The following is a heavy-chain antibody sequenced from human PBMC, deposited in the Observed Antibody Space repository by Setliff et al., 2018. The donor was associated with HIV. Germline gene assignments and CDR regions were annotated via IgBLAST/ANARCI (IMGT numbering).Heavy chain of an antibody. CDR2: IDYSGTA. CDR1: GGSLGSHY. V-gene: IGHV4-59*08. CDR3: ARYYYGSGSRQIDAFDI. J-gene: IGHJ3*02. Sequence: SETLSLTCSVSGGSLGSHYWSWVRQPPGQGLEWIGSIDYSGTANYNPSLKSRVTISVDTSKNQFSLKLSSVTAADTAVYYCARYYYGSGSRQIDAFDIWGQGTMVTVSS. D-gene: IGHD3-10*01.